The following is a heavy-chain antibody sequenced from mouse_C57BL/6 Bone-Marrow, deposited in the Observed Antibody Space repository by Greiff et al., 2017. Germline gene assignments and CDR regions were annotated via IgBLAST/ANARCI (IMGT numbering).Heavy chain of an antibody. J-gene: IGHJ2*01. Sequence: QVQLQQSGPELVKPGASVKISCKASGYAFSSSWMNWVKQRPGKGLEWIGRIYPGDGDTNYNGKFKGKAILTADKSSSTAYMQLSSLTSEDSAVYFCAREFILDYWGQGTTLTVSS. D-gene: IGHD1-1*01. CDR3: AREFILDY. CDR2: IYPGDGDT. CDR1: GYAFSSSW. V-gene: IGHV1-82*01.